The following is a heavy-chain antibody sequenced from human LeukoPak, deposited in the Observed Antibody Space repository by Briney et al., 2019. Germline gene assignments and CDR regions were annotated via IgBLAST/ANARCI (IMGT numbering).Heavy chain of an antibody. CDR2: ISGSGGGT. CDR3: AKSYYYDTSGYSERYYYYYGMDV. J-gene: IGHJ6*02. D-gene: IGHD3-22*01. CDR1: GFTFSSYA. Sequence: GGSLRLFCAASGFTFSSYAMSWVRQTPSKGLEWVSAISGSGGGTYYTDSAKGRFTISRDNSQNTLYLQMNSLRAGDTAVYYCAKSYYYDTSGYSERYYYYYGMDVWGQGTTVTVSS. V-gene: IGHV3-23*01.